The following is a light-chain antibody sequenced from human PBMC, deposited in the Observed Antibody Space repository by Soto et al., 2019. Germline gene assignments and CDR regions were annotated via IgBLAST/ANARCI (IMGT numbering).Light chain of an antibody. CDR1: QSISSY. V-gene: IGKV1-39*01. CDR2: AAS. Sequence: DIQMTQSPSSLSASVGDRVTITCRASQSISSYLNWYQQKPGKAPKLLIYAASSLQSGVPSRFSGSGSGTDLTLTISSLQPEDFATYYCQQSYSTPDTFGGGTKVEIK. CDR3: QQSYSTPDT. J-gene: IGKJ4*01.